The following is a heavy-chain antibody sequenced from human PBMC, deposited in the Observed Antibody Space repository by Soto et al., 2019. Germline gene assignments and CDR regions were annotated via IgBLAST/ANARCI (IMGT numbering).Heavy chain of an antibody. CDR3: APLSVSLSGPYGIHV. V-gene: IGHV4-39*01. D-gene: IGHD2-15*01. Sequence: PSETLSLTCSVSGYSVTSSDYYWAWIRQPPGKGLEWIGSMFYSGLTHYNPSLKSRVTLSVDTSKIQFSVRLNSVTAADTAVYYCAPLSVSLSGPYGIHVWGQGTTVTVSS. J-gene: IGHJ6*02. CDR2: MFYSGLT. CDR1: GYSVTSSDYY.